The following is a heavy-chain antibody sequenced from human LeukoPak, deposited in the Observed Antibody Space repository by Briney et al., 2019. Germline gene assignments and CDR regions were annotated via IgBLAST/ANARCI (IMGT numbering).Heavy chain of an antibody. V-gene: IGHV4-4*07. Sequence: SQTLSLTCTVSGGSIRSYYRRWIRQPAGKALEWIGRIYTSGSTKYNPSLTSRVTISVDTFKNQFSLKLSSVTAADTAVYYCARECSGGSCYPYYFDYWGQGTLVTVSS. CDR2: IYTSGST. D-gene: IGHD2-15*01. CDR3: ARECSGGSCYPYYFDY. J-gene: IGHJ4*02. CDR1: GGSIRSYY.